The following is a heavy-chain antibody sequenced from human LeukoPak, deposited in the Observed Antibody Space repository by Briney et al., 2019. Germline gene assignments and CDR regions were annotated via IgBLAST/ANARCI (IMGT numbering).Heavy chain of an antibody. CDR2: ISYDGSNK. V-gene: IGHV3-30*18. CDR3: AKGYSSSWYYFDY. D-gene: IGHD6-13*01. Sequence: GGSLRLSCAASGFTFSSYGMHWVRQAPGKGLEWVAVISYDGSNKYYADSVKGRFTISRDNSKNTLYLQMNSLRAEDTAVYYCAKGYSSSWYYFDYWGQGTLVTVSS. J-gene: IGHJ4*02. CDR1: GFTFSSYG.